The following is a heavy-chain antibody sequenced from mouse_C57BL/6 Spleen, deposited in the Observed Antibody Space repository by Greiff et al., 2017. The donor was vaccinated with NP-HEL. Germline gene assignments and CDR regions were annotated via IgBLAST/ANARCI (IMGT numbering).Heavy chain of an antibody. CDR2: ISYDGSN. Sequence: EVKLMESGPGLVKPSQSLSLTCSVTGYSITSGYYWNWIRQFPGNKLEWMGYISYDGSNNYNPSLKNRISITRDTFKNQFFLKLNSVTTEDTATYYCARDEDYYYGSSSYWYFDVWGTGTTVTVSS. J-gene: IGHJ1*03. V-gene: IGHV3-6*01. D-gene: IGHD1-1*01. CDR3: ARDEDYYYGSSSYWYFDV. CDR1: GYSITSGYY.